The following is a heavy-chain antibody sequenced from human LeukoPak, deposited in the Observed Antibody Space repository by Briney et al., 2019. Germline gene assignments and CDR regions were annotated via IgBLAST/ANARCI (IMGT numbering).Heavy chain of an antibody. Sequence: GGSLRLSCTASGFTFGDYAMSWVRQAPGKGLEWVGFIRSKAYGGTTEYAASVEGRFTISRDDSKSIAYLQMNSLKTEDTAVYYCTRGGVIVGATRRAFDYWGQGTLVTVSS. D-gene: IGHD1-26*01. CDR2: IRSKAYGGTT. CDR3: TRGGVIVGATRRAFDY. CDR1: GFTFGDYA. V-gene: IGHV3-49*04. J-gene: IGHJ4*02.